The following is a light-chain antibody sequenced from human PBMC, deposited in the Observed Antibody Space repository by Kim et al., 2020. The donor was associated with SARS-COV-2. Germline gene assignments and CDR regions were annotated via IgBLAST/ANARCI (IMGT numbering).Light chain of an antibody. J-gene: IGLJ3*02. CDR1: SGHSGNA. V-gene: IGLV4-69*01. CDR2: VNNDGSH. CDR3: QSWGV. Sequence: QPVMTQSPTASASLGASVKLTCTLNSGHSGNAIAWHQQQPEKGPRYLMKVNNDGSHSKGDGIPDRFSGSSSGAERYLTISSLQSVDEADYYCQSWGVCGGATMLTIL.